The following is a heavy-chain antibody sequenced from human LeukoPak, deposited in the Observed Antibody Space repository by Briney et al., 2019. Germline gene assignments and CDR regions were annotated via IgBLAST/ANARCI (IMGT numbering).Heavy chain of an antibody. CDR2: ISSSSYI. CDR3: ARRHSSGCIDY. CDR1: GFTFSSCS. J-gene: IGHJ4*02. V-gene: IGHV3-21*01. D-gene: IGHD6-19*01. Sequence: GGSLRLSCAASGFTFSSCSMNWVRQAPGKGLEWVSSISSSSYIYYADTVKGRFTISRDNAKNSLYLQMNSLRAEDTAVYYCARRHSSGCIDYWGQGTLVTVSS.